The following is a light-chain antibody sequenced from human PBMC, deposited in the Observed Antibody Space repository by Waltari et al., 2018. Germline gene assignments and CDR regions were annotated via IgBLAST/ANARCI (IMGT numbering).Light chain of an antibody. CDR3: QQLNSYPPT. J-gene: IGKJ4*01. Sequence: QLTQSPSSLSASVGDRVTITCRASQGISSFLAWYQQKAGKAPKLLIYAASTLQSGVPSRFSGSGSGTDFTLTISSLQPEDFATYYCQQLNSYPPTFGGGTKVEIK. V-gene: IGKV1-9*01. CDR1: QGISSF. CDR2: AAS.